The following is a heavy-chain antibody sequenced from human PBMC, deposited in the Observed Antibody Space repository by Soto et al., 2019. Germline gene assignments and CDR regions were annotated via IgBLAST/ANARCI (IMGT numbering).Heavy chain of an antibody. CDR3: ARGMDITTKWYFDL. Sequence: GSLGLSCAASGFTFSSYDVHWVRQATGKGLEWVSAIGTAGDTYYLGSVKGRFTISRENAKNSLYLQMNSLRAGDTAVYYCARGMDITTKWYFDLWGRGTLVTVSS. CDR1: GFTFSSYD. J-gene: IGHJ2*01. D-gene: IGHD2-2*03. V-gene: IGHV3-13*01. CDR2: IGTAGDT.